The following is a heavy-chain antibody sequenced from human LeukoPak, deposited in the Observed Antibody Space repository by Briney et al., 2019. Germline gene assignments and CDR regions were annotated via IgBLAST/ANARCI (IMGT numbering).Heavy chain of an antibody. V-gene: IGHV4-4*07. J-gene: IGHJ4*02. CDR3: ARGREYGDFFDS. D-gene: IGHD4-17*01. CDR2: IFSRGIP. CDR1: GGSISSYY. Sequence: PSETLSLTCTVSGGSISSYYWSWIRQPAGKGLEWIGRIFSRGIPNYNPSLRGRVTMSVDTSKNHFALKLTSVTAADSAVYYCARGREYGDFFDSWGQGILVTVSS.